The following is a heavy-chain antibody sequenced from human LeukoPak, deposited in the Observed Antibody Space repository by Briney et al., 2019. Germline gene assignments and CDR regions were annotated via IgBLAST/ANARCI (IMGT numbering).Heavy chain of an antibody. CDR3: ARVRGATLSYHYFGY. J-gene: IGHJ4*02. D-gene: IGHD1-26*01. CDR2: IIGSGDLI. CDR1: GFTFSSYS. Sequence: GGSLRLSCAASGFTFSSYSMNWVRQAPGKGLEWVSFIIGSGDLIYYADSVKGRFTISRDNAKNSLYLQMNSLRDEDTAVYYCARVRGATLSYHYFGYWGQGALVTVSS. V-gene: IGHV3-48*02.